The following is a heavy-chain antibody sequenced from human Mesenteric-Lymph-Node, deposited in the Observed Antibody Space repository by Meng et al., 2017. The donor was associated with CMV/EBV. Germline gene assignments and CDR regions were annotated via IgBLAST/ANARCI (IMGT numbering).Heavy chain of an antibody. CDR2: IYSVGST. J-gene: IGHJ6*02. Sequence: SCAASGVTVSTNYMSWVRQAPGKGLEWVSLIYSVGSTYYAESVKGRLTISRDNSKNTVYLQMNSLRVEDTAVYYCARVLSSSSTYKYFQYGMDVWGQGTTVTVSS. D-gene: IGHD6-6*01. CDR1: GVTVSTNY. V-gene: IGHV3-53*01. CDR3: ARVLSSSSTYKYFQYGMDV.